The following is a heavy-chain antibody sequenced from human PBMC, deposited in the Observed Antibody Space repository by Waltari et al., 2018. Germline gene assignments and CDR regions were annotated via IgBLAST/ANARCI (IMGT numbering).Heavy chain of an antibody. D-gene: IGHD3-10*01. CDR3: ARPYGSGSYEIDY. V-gene: IGHV3-30-3*01. Sequence: QVQLVESGGGVVQPGRSLRLSCAASGFTFRRYAMHWVRQAPGKGLEWVAVISYDGSNKYYADSVKGRFTISRDNSKNTLYLQMNSLRAEDTAVYYCARPYGSGSYEIDYWGQGTLVTVSS. J-gene: IGHJ4*02. CDR2: ISYDGSNK. CDR1: GFTFRRYA.